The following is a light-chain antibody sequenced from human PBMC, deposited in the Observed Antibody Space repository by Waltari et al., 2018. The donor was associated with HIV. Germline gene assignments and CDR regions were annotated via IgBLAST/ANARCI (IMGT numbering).Light chain of an antibody. CDR1: SSNIGKNA. J-gene: IGLJ3*02. Sequence: QSVLTQPPSVSAAPRQRVSISCSGSSSNIGKNAVNWYQQIPGTAPRLLIYYDDLVPSGVSDRLSGAKSGTSASLAISGLQSEDEAEYYCAAWDDTRNGWVFGGGTKLTVL. V-gene: IGLV1-36*01. CDR2: YDD. CDR3: AAWDDTRNGWV.